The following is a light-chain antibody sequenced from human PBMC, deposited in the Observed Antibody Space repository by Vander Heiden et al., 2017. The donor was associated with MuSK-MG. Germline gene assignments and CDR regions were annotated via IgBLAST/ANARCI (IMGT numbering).Light chain of an antibody. Sequence: DIQMTQSPSSLPASVGDGVNNTCRASQTINTYLHWYQHTAGKPPKLLIYGASSLHSGVPSRFSGSGSGTDFTLTITKLQPEDFTTYYCQQRHSSPWTFGRGTRVEVK. CDR2: GAS. J-gene: IGKJ1*01. CDR1: QTINTY. CDR3: QQRHSSPWT. V-gene: IGKV1-39*01.